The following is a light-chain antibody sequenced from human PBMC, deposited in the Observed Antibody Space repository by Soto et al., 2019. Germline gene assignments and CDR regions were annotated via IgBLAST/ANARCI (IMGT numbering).Light chain of an antibody. CDR2: DAS. Sequence: IEVTQSPSSLAASLGDRVTITCRASQTIGTYVNWYRQKSGAAPELLIYDASTLQSGVPSRFRGGASGTDFTLTISSLQLDDFATYYCQQRKSWPITFGTGTKVDIK. J-gene: IGKJ3*01. CDR1: QTIGTY. V-gene: IGKV1-39*01. CDR3: QQRKSWPIT.